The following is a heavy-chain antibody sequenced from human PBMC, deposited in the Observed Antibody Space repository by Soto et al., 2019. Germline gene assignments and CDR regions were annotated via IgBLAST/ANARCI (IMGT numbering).Heavy chain of an antibody. D-gene: IGHD3-22*01. Sequence: ASVKVSCKASGYTFTNSGISWVRQARGQGLEWMGWIGAYNGHTKYAQKLQGRVTMTTDTSTSTAYMELRSLKSDDTAVYYCAREDYYDSSGYLPVRYYFGMDVWGQGTTVTVSS. V-gene: IGHV1-18*01. J-gene: IGHJ6*02. CDR1: GYTFTNSG. CDR3: AREDYYDSSGYLPVRYYFGMDV. CDR2: IGAYNGHT.